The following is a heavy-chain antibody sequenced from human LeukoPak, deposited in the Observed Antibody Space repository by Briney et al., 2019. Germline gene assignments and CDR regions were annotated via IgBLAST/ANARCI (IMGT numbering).Heavy chain of an antibody. Sequence: GASVKVSCKASGYTFTSYGISWVRQAPGQGLEWMGWISAYNGNTNYAQKLQGRLTMTTDTSTSTAYMELRSLRSDDTAVYYCATRIEYCSSTSCYRNGFDYWGQGTLVTVPS. D-gene: IGHD2-2*02. CDR1: GYTFTSYG. V-gene: IGHV1-18*01. CDR2: ISAYNGNT. CDR3: ATRIEYCSSTSCYRNGFDY. J-gene: IGHJ4*02.